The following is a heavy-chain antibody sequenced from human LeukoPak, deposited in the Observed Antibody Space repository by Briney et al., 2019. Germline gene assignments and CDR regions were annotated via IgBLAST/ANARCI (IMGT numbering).Heavy chain of an antibody. CDR1: GFTFSRYS. J-gene: IGHJ4*02. CDR2: ISSSSSTI. V-gene: IGHV3-48*01. Sequence: PGGSLRLSCAASGFTFSRYSMNWVRQAPGKGLEWVSYISSSSSTIYYTDSVKGRFTISRDNAKNSLYLQMNSLRAEDTAVYYCARETSYYDNRGYYFFDSWGQGTLVTVSS. D-gene: IGHD3-22*01. CDR3: ARETSYYDNRGYYFFDS.